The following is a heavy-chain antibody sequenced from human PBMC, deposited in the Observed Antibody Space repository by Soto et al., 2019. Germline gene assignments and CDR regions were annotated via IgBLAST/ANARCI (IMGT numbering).Heavy chain of an antibody. V-gene: IGHV4-31*03. CDR2: SYYSGST. CDR3: ARGARYWFDP. J-gene: IGHJ5*02. Sequence: TQSLTCTVSGASISSGGDYWSWIRQHPEKGLEWIGYSYYSGSTYYNPSLESRVSISVDTSKNQFSLKLSSVTAADTSVYYCARGARYWFDPWGQGTLVTGLL. CDR1: GASISSGGDY.